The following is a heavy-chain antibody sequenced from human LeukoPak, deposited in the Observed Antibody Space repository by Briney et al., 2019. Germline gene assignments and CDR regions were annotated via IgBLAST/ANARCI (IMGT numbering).Heavy chain of an antibody. V-gene: IGHV4-59*01. Sequence: SETLSLTCTVSGGSISSYYWSWIRQPPGKGLEWIGYIYYSGSTNYNPSLTSRVTISVDTSKNQFSLKLSSVTAADTAVYYCARQGPHHYDSSGYYYHFWGQGTLVTVFS. CDR3: ARQGPHHYDSSGYYYHF. CDR2: IYYSGST. D-gene: IGHD3-22*01. CDR1: GGSISSYY. J-gene: IGHJ4*02.